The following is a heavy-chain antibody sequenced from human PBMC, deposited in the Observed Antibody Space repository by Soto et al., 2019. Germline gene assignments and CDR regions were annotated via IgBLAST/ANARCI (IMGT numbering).Heavy chain of an antibody. CDR3: ARDLPTYDILTGYYQGNWFDP. CDR2: IKQDGSEK. Sequence: GGSLTLSCAASGFSLSSYWMRCVRQAPGKGLEWVANIKQDGSEKYYVDSVKGRFTISRDNAKNSLYLQMNSLRAEDTAVYYCARDLPTYDILTGYYQGNWFDPWGQGTLVTVSS. CDR1: GFSLSSYW. J-gene: IGHJ5*02. D-gene: IGHD3-9*01. V-gene: IGHV3-7*01.